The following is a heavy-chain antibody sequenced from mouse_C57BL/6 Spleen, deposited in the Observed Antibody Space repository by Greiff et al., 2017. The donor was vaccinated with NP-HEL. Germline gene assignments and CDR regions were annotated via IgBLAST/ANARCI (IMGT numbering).Heavy chain of an antibody. Sequence: VQLQESGAELVRPGASVTLSCKASGYTFTDYEMHWVKQTPVHGLDWIGAIDPETGGTAYNQKFKGKAILTADKSSSTAYMELRSLTSEASAVYYCTRGGYCSYFDYGGQGTTLTVSS. V-gene: IGHV1-15*01. D-gene: IGHD2-3*01. J-gene: IGHJ2*01. CDR3: TRGGYCSYFDY. CDR2: IDPETGGT. CDR1: GYTFTDYE.